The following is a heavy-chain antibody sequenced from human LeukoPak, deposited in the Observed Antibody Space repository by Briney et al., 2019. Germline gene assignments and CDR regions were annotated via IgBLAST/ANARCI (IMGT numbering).Heavy chain of an antibody. CDR2: INAGNGNT. CDR3: AILPHYYDSSGYYYGAFDI. D-gene: IGHD3-22*01. Sequence: ASVKVSCKASGYTFTSYAMHWVRQAPGQRLEWMGWINAGNGNTKYSQKFQGRVTITRNTSISTAYMELSSLRSEDTAVYYCAILPHYYDSSGYYYGAFDIWGQGTMVTVSS. CDR1: GYTFTSYA. V-gene: IGHV1-3*01. J-gene: IGHJ3*02.